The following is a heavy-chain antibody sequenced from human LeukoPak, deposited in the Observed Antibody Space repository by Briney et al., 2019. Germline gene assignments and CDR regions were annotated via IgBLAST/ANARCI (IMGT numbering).Heavy chain of an antibody. Sequence: GGSLRLSCAAPGFTVSSNYMSWVRQAPGKGLEWVSVIYSGGSTYYADSVKGRFTISRDNSKNTLYLQMNSLRAEDTAVYYCARVSDSSGTFDYWGQGTLVTVSS. CDR2: IYSGGST. CDR1: GFTVSSNY. V-gene: IGHV3-66*02. J-gene: IGHJ4*02. CDR3: ARVSDSSGTFDY. D-gene: IGHD3-22*01.